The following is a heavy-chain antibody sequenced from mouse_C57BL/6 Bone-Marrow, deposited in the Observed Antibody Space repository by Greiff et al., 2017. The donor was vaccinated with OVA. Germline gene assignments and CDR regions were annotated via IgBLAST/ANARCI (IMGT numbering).Heavy chain of an antibody. V-gene: IGHV1-81*01. D-gene: IGHD2-10*02. J-gene: IGHJ3*01. CDR1: GYTFTSYG. Sequence: QVQLQQSGAELARPGASVKLSCKASGYTFTSYGISWVKQRTGQGLEWIGEIYPRSGNTYYNEKFKGKATLTADKSSSTAYMELRSLTARDTAFYFSAREYDNYWFAYWGQGTLVTVSA. CDR2: IYPRSGNT. CDR3: AREYDNYWFAY.